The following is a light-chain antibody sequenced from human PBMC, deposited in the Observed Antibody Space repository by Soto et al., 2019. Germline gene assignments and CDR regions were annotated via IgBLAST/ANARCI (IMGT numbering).Light chain of an antibody. V-gene: IGKV1-17*03. Sequence: DIQMTQSPSAMSASVGDRVTITCRASQGINDNLAWFQQKPGQVPKRLIYGAFSLQRGVPSRFSGSGSGTEFTLTISSLQPEDFATYYCLQHNTFPWTFGQGTKVDI. CDR3: LQHNTFPWT. J-gene: IGKJ1*01. CDR1: QGINDN. CDR2: GAF.